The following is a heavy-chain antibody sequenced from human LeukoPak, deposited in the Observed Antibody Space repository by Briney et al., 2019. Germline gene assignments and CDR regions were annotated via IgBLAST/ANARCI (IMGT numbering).Heavy chain of an antibody. V-gene: IGHV1-2*02. CDR3: ARRGGIQLWFGFDY. Sequence: ASVKVSCKASGYTFTGYYMHWVRQAPGQGLEWMGWINPNSGGTNYAQKFQGRLTMTRDMSTSTVYMELSSLRSEDTAVYYCARRGGIQLWFGFDYWGQGTLVTVSS. D-gene: IGHD5-18*01. CDR1: GYTFTGYY. CDR2: INPNSGGT. J-gene: IGHJ4*02.